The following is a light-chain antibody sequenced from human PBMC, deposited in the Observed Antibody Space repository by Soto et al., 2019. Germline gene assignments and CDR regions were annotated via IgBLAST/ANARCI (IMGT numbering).Light chain of an antibody. Sequence: DIQMTQSPSSVSASVGDRLTITCRASRDISNSLAWYQQTPGKAPKLLLRGASSLHRGVPSRFSGGGAGTEFTLTISSLQPEDFATYYCQQTSAFPRTFGQGTRWISN. CDR3: QQTSAFPRT. CDR1: RDISNS. V-gene: IGKV1-12*01. CDR2: GAS. J-gene: IGKJ2*01.